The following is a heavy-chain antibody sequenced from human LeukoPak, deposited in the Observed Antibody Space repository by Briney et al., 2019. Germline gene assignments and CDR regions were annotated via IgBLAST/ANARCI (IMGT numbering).Heavy chain of an antibody. CDR3: ARTHYYYDSSGYKGVDWFDP. Sequence: ASAKVSCKASGYTFTSYGISWVRQAPGQGLEWMGWISAYNGNTNYAQKLQGRVTMTTDTSTSTAYMELRSLRSDDTAVYYCARTHYYYDSSGYKGVDWFDPWGQGTLVTVSS. J-gene: IGHJ5*02. CDR2: ISAYNGNT. V-gene: IGHV1-18*01. CDR1: GYTFTSYG. D-gene: IGHD3-22*01.